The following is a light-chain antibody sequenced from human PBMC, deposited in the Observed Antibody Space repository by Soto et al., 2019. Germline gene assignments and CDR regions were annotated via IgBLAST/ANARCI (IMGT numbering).Light chain of an antibody. Sequence: EIVLTQSPGTLSLSPGERATLSCRASQSVSSSYLAWYQQKPGQAPRLLIYGASIRATDIPDRFSGSGSGTDFTLTISRLEPEDFSVYYCHQYGSSPPITFGQGTRLEIK. CDR2: GAS. J-gene: IGKJ5*01. V-gene: IGKV3-20*01. CDR1: QSVSSSY. CDR3: HQYGSSPPIT.